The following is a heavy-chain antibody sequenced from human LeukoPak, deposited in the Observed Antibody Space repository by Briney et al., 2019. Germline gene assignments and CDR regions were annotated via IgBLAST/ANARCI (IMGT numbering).Heavy chain of an antibody. Sequence: GESLKISCKASGYNFTNYWIGWVRQMPGKGLEWMGIIYPGDSDTRYSSSFQGHVTISADRSTSTAFLQWRGLRASDSGIYYCARTYCGGDCYYTYFDYWGQGTLVTVSS. CDR3: ARTYCGGDCYYTYFDY. CDR2: IYPGDSDT. CDR1: GYNFTNYW. D-gene: IGHD2-21*02. J-gene: IGHJ4*02. V-gene: IGHV5-51*01.